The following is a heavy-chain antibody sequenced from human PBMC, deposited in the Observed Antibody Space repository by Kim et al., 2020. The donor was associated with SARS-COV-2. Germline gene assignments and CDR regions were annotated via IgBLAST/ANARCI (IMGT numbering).Heavy chain of an antibody. D-gene: IGHD1-1*01. J-gene: IGHJ4*02. V-gene: IGHV1-3*01. CDR3: ARDGTTRNGGYYFDF. Sequence: ASVKVSCKASGYTFTSYTLHWVRQAPGQGLEWMGWINVGYGNTRYLQKFQGRVTITRDTSASTAYMELSSLRSEDTAVYYCARDGTTRNGGYYFDFWSQ. CDR1: GYTFTSYT. CDR2: INVGYGNT.